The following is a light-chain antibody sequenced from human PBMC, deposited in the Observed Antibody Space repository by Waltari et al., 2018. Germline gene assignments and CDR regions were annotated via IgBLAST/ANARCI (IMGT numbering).Light chain of an antibody. J-gene: IGKJ3*01. CDR1: QGISSW. CDR3: QQANSFPIT. V-gene: IGKV1-12*01. CDR2: AAS. Sequence: DIQMTQSPSSVSASVGDRVTITCRASQGISSWLALYQQKPGKSPKLLIYAASSLQSGVPSRFSGSGSGTDFTLTISSLQPEDFATYYCQQANSFPITFGPGTKVDIK.